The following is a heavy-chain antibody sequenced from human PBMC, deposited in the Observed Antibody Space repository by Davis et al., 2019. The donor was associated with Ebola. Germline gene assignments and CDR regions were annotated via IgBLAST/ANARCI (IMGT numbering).Heavy chain of an antibody. CDR3: AGGEMATITSGY. CDR1: GGSFSGYY. V-gene: IGHV4-34*01. D-gene: IGHD5-24*01. Sequence: GSLRLSCAVYGGSFSGYYWSWIRQPPGKGLEWIGEINHSGSTNYNPSLKSRVTISVDTSKNQFSLKLSSVTAADTAVYYCAGGEMATITSGYWGQGTLVTVSS. J-gene: IGHJ4*02. CDR2: INHSGST.